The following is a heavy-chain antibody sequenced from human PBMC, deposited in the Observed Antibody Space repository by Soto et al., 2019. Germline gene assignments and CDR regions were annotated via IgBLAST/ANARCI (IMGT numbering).Heavy chain of an antibody. CDR1: GFTFSSYA. CDR3: ARGGGQWLVKYYYGMDV. J-gene: IGHJ6*02. CDR2: ISYDGSNK. D-gene: IGHD6-19*01. Sequence: LRLSCAASGFTFSSYAMHWVRQSPGKGLEWVAVISYDGSNKYYADSVKGRFTISRDNSKNTLYLQMNSLRAEDTAVYYCARGGGQWLVKYYYGMDVWGQGTTVTVSS. V-gene: IGHV3-30-3*01.